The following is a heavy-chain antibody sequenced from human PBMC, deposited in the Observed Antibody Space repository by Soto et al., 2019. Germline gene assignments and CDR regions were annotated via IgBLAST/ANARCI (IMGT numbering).Heavy chain of an antibody. CDR3: AHVYGGYDDFDY. D-gene: IGHD5-12*01. V-gene: IGHV2-5*02. Sequence: QLTLKESGPTLVKPTQTLTLTCTFSGFSLSTSGVGVGWIRQPPGKALEWLALIYWDDDNRYSPSLKSRLTITKDTSKNQVVLTITNMDPVDTATYYCAHVYGGYDDFDYWGQGTLVTVSS. CDR1: GFSLSTSGVG. J-gene: IGHJ4*02. CDR2: IYWDDDN.